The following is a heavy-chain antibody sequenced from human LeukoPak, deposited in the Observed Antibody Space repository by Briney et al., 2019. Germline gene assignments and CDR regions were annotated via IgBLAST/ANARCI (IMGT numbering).Heavy chain of an antibody. V-gene: IGHV3-9*01. CDR3: AKPPPKYYYGSGSYLGY. D-gene: IGHD3-10*01. J-gene: IGHJ4*02. CDR1: GFTFDDYA. Sequence: PGRSLRLSCAASGFTFDDYAMHWVRQAPGKGLEWVSGISWNSGSIGYADSVKGRFTISRDSSKNTLYLQMNSLRAEDTAVYYCAKPPPKYYYGSGSYLGYWGQGTLVTVSS. CDR2: ISWNSGSI.